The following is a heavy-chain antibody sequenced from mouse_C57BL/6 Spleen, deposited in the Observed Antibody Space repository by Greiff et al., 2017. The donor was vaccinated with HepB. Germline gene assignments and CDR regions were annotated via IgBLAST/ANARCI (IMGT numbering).Heavy chain of an antibody. CDR1: GYTFTSYW. D-gene: IGHD2-1*01. J-gene: IGHJ1*03. V-gene: IGHV1-69*01. CDR3: ARKFYGNSYWYFDV. CDR2: IDPSDSYT. Sequence: QVQLKQPGAELVMPGASVKLSCKASGYTFTSYWMHWVKQRPGQGLEWIGEIDPSDSYTNYNQKFKGKSTLTVDKSSSTAYMQLSSLTSEDSAVYYCARKFYGNSYWYFDVWGTGTTVTVSS.